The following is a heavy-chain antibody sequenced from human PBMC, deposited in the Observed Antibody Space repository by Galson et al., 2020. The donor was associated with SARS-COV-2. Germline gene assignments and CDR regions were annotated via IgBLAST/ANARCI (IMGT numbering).Heavy chain of an antibody. D-gene: IGHD6-13*01. J-gene: IGHJ2*01. Sequence: SETLSLTCAVSGGSISTGYNSWSWLRQPPGKGLEWIAYIYHSGSTYYKPSLASRVTISVDRSKNQFSLKLTSVTAADTAVYYCARVIAAGDWYFDLWGRGTLVTVSS. CDR1: GGSISTGYNS. CDR2: IYHSGST. CDR3: ARVIAAGDWYFDL. V-gene: IGHV4-30-2*01.